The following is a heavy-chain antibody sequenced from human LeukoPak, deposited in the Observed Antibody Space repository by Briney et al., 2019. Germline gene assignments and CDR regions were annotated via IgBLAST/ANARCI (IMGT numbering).Heavy chain of an antibody. Sequence: GGSLRLACALSGLTFTIYAIHWVGQAPGKGLEGVAVTSLDGSYKYYADSVNGPLTLSRDHSTNSLYLQMICPRAEDAAVYFWAKAPVTSCRGAYCYPFDSWGQGTLGTVS. CDR2: TSLDGSYK. CDR1: GLTFTIYA. D-gene: IGHD2-21*01. CDR3: AKAPVTSCRGAYCYPFDS. V-gene: IGHV3-30*04. J-gene: IGHJ4*02.